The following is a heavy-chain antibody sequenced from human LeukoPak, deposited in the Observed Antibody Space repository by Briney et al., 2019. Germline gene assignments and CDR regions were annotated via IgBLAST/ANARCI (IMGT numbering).Heavy chain of an antibody. CDR2: IHHGGST. V-gene: IGHV4-39*07. Sequence: KTSETLSLTCTVSGGSISSSSYYWGWIRQPPGKGLEWIGEIHHGGSTNYNPSLKSRVTISVDTSKNQFSLKLSSVTAADTAVYYCARQASGVWGSYHYENWFDPWGQGTLVTVSS. J-gene: IGHJ5*02. CDR1: GGSISSSSYY. CDR3: ARQASGVWGSYHYENWFDP. D-gene: IGHD3-16*02.